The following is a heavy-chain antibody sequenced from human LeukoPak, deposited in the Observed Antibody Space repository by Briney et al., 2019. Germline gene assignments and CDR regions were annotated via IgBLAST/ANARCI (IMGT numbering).Heavy chain of an antibody. Sequence: SETLSLTCAVYGGSFSGYYWSWIRQPPGKGLEWIGEINHSGSTNYNPSLKSRVTISVDTSKNQFSLKLSSVTAADTAVYYCARLLRGGRDTPMVTMIVVRAKSGDFDIWGQGTMVTVSS. D-gene: IGHD3-22*01. J-gene: IGHJ3*02. CDR1: GGSFSGYY. CDR3: ARLLRGGRDTPMVTMIVVRAKSGDFDI. V-gene: IGHV4-34*01. CDR2: INHSGST.